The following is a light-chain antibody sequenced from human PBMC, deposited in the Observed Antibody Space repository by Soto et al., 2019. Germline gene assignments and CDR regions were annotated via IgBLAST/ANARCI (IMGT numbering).Light chain of an antibody. V-gene: IGLV2-23*02. CDR1: SSDVGSYNL. Sequence: QSALTQPASVSGSPGQSITISCTGTSSDVGSYNLVSWYQQHPGKAPKLMIYDVSKRPSGVSNRFSGSKSGYTASLTISGLQAVDEADYYCCSYAGSSSVLGGGTKLTVL. J-gene: IGLJ2*01. CDR2: DVS. CDR3: CSYAGSSSV.